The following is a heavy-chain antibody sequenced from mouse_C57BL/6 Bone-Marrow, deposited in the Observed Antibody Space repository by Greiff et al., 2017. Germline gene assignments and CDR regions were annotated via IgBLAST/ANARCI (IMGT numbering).Heavy chain of an antibody. CDR1: GFTFSDYG. CDR2: ISSGSSTI. CDR3: ARRDTYAMDY. V-gene: IGHV5-17*01. J-gene: IGHJ4*01. Sequence: EVQLVESGGGLVKPGGSLKLSCAASGFTFSDYGMHWVRQAPEKGLEWVAYISSGSSTIYYADTVKGRFTISSDNAKNTLFLQMTSLRSEDTAMYYCARRDTYAMDYWGQGTSVTVSS.